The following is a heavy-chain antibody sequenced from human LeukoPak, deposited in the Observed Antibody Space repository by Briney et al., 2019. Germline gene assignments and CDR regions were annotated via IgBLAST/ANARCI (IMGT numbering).Heavy chain of an antibody. V-gene: IGHV3-48*03. CDR2: ISSSGSTI. CDR1: GFTFSSYE. D-gene: IGHD1-7*01. J-gene: IGHJ6*02. CDR3: ARDSLELHNYYYGMDV. Sequence: GGSLRLSCAASGFTFSSYEMNWVRQAPGKGLEWVSYISSSGSTIYYADSVKGRFTISRDNAKNSLYLQMNSLGAEDTAVYYCARDSLELHNYYYGMDVWGQGTTVTVSS.